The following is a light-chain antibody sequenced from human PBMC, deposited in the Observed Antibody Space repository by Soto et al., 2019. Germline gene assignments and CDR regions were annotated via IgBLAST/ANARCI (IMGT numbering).Light chain of an antibody. V-gene: IGKV1-6*01. CDR3: LQHYNYPRT. CDR1: QGIRND. J-gene: IGKJ1*01. CDR2: AAS. Sequence: AIQMTQSPSSLSASVGDRVTIACRASQGIRNDLVWYQQKPGKAPNLLIYAASSLQSGVPSRVSGSGSGTDFTLTISSLQPEDFAAYYCLQHYNYPRTFGQGTKVEIK.